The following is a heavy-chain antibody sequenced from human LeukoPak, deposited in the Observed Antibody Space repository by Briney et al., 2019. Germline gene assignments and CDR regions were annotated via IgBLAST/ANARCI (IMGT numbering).Heavy chain of an antibody. CDR1: GGSISSSSYY. V-gene: IGHV4-39*07. CDR2: IYYSGST. CDR3: ARDRAWELPRDAFDI. J-gene: IGHJ3*02. D-gene: IGHD1-26*01. Sequence: PSETLSLTCTVSGGSISSSSYYWGWIRQPPGKGLEWIGSIYYSGSTYYNPSLKSRVTISVDASKNQFSLKLSSVTAADTAVYYCARDRAWELPRDAFDIWGQGTMVAVSS.